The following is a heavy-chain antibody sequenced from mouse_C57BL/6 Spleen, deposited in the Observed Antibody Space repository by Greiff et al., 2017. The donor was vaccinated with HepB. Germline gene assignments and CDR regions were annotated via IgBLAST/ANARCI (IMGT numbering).Heavy chain of an antibody. D-gene: IGHD3-2*02. V-gene: IGHV3-6*01. CDR3: ARRGTAAQAPFAY. J-gene: IGHJ3*01. CDR2: ISYDGSN. CDR1: GYSITSGYY. Sequence: EVQRVESGPGLVKPSQSLSLTCSVTGYSITSGYYWNWIRQFPGNKLEWMGYISYDGSNNYNPSLKNRISITRDTSKNQFFLKLNSVTTEDTATYYCARRGTAAQAPFAYWGQGTLVTVSA.